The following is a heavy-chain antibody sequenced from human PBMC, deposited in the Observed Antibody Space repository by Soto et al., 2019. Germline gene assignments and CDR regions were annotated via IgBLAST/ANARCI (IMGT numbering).Heavy chain of an antibody. D-gene: IGHD3-9*01. CDR2: IYYSGST. CDR1: GGSISSYY. V-gene: IGHV4-59*01. J-gene: IGHJ4*02. Sequence: SETLSLTCTVSGGSISSYYWNWIRQPPGKGLEWIGYIYYSGSTNYNPSLKRRVTISVATSKNQFSLKLSSVTAADTAVYYCARSPYYDILTGYPRASYYFDYWGQGTLVTVSS. CDR3: ARSPYYDILTGYPRASYYFDY.